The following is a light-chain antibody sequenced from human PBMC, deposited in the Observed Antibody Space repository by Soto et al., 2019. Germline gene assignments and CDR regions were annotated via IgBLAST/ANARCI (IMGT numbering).Light chain of an antibody. CDR2: GAS. Sequence: QMTQSPSSLSASVGERVTISCRASQSIGTYLHWHQQKPGEAPKVLIFGASRLLTGVPTRFSGSGSGTDFTLTISSLQPEDSATYFCQQSSGSVFSFDQGTKLEI. CDR1: QSIGTY. J-gene: IGKJ2*03. CDR3: QQSSGSVFS. V-gene: IGKV1-39*01.